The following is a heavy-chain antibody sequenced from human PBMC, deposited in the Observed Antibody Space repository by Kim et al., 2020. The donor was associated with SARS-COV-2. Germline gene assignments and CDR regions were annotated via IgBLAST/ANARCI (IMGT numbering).Heavy chain of an antibody. CDR2: ISRYGGTT. CDR3: VKSIYCSSTSFYDYLDY. CDR1: GFTFSSYA. J-gene: IGHJ4*02. Sequence: GGSLRLSCSASGFTFSSYAMHWVRQAPGKGLEYVSAISRYGGTTYNADSVKGRFTISRDNSKNTLYLQMSSLRAEDTAVYYCVKSIYCSSTSFYDYLDYWGQRPLVTVSS. V-gene: IGHV3-64D*09. D-gene: IGHD2-2*01.